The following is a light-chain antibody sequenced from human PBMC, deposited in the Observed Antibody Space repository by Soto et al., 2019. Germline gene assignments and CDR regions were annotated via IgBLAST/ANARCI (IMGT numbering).Light chain of an antibody. CDR3: QQYNNWPPIT. V-gene: IGKV3D-15*01. Sequence: EIVMTQSPATLSVSPGERATLSCRASQSVSSNLAWYQQKPGQAPTLLIYGASTRATCIPARFSGSGSGTEFNLTISSLQSEDFAVYYCQQYNNWPPITFGPGTRLEIK. J-gene: IGKJ5*01. CDR2: GAS. CDR1: QSVSSN.